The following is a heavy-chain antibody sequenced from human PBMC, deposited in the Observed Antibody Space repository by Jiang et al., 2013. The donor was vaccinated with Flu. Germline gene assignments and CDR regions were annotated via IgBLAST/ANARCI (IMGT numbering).Heavy chain of an antibody. J-gene: IGHJ6*02. D-gene: IGHD3-9*01. V-gene: IGHV6-1*01. CDR2: TYYRSRWYY. Sequence: SQTLSLTCAISGDSVSSYISSWNWIRQSPSRGLEWLGRTYYRSRWYYDYAASVKGRMTINPDTSKNQFSLQLNSVTPEDTAVYYCARGKRTISDYYGMDVWGQGTTVTVSS. CDR1: GDSVSSYISS. CDR3: ARGKRTISDYYGMDV.